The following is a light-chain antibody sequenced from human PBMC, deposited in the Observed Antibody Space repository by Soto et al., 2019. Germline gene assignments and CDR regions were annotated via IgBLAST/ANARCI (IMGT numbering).Light chain of an antibody. V-gene: IGLV1-51*02. CDR2: EDN. J-gene: IGLJ1*01. CDR1: ISNIENNY. CDR3: ATWDSSLSGGV. Sequence: QSVLTQPPSVSAAPGQKVTISCSGSISNIENNYVSWYRQLPGTAPKLLIYEDNKRPSGIPDRFSGSKSGTSATLAITGLETGDEADYYCATWDSSLSGGVFGTATKLTVL.